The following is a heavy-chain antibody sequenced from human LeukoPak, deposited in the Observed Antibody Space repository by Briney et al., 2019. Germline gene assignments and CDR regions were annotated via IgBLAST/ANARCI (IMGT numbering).Heavy chain of an antibody. Sequence: GGSLRLSCAASGFPFSSYSMTWVRQAPGKGLEWVSYIRGSSTMRYYADSVKGRFTISRDNAVNSLYLQMNSLRDDDTAVYYCARDPYSSGWPSYYYYGMDVWGQGTTVTVSS. CDR3: ARDPYSSGWPSYYYYGMDV. J-gene: IGHJ6*02. V-gene: IGHV3-48*02. CDR1: GFPFSSYS. CDR2: IRGSSTMR. D-gene: IGHD6-19*01.